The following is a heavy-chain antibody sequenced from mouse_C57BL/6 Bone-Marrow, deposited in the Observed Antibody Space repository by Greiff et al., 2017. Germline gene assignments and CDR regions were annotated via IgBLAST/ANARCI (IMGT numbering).Heavy chain of an antibody. Sequence: EVHLVESGGGLVKPGGSLKLSCAASGFTFSDYGMHWVRQAPEKGLEWVAYISSGSSSIYYAETVKGRFTISRDNAKNTLFLQMTSLRSEDTAMYYCARRYDYVWIYYAMDYWGQGTSVTVSS. V-gene: IGHV5-17*01. J-gene: IGHJ4*01. D-gene: IGHD2-4*01. CDR2: ISSGSSSI. CDR1: GFTFSDYG. CDR3: ARRYDYVWIYYAMDY.